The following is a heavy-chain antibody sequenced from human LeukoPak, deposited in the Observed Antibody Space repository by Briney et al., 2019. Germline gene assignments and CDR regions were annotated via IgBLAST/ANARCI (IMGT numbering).Heavy chain of an antibody. Sequence: GGSLRLSCAASGFTFRTHNMNWVRQAPGKGLEWLSYISDTSNTMYYADSVKGRFTISRDNADGSLFLQMNSLTAEDTSVYFWVRTSVTGVYPFYFHYYMDVWGKGTTVTVS. J-gene: IGHJ6*03. CDR2: ISDTSNTM. CDR3: VRTSVTGVYPFYFHYYMDV. V-gene: IGHV3-48*01. CDR1: GFTFRTHN. D-gene: IGHD3-10*01.